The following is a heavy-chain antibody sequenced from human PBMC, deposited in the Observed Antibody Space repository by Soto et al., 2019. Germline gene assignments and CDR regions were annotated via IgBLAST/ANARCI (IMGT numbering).Heavy chain of an antibody. D-gene: IGHD4-17*01. CDR3: AGAEDDYGDSYFGY. J-gene: IGHJ4*02. Sequence: EVQLVESGGGLVKPGGSLRLSCAASGFTFSSYSMNWVRQAPGKGLEWVSSISSSSSYIYYADSVKGRFTISRDNAKNSLYLQMNSLRAEDTAVYYCAGAEDDYGDSYFGYWGQGTLVTVSS. V-gene: IGHV3-21*01. CDR2: ISSSSSYI. CDR1: GFTFSSYS.